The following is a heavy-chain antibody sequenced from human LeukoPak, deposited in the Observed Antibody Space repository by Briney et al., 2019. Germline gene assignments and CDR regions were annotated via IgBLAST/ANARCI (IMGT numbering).Heavy chain of an antibody. CDR1: GGPFSGYY. CDR3: ARGGRIAAAGTGYFDY. J-gene: IGHJ4*02. Sequence: SETLSLTCAVYGGPFSGYYWSWIRQPPGKGLEWFGEINHSGSTNYNPSLKSRVTISVDTSKNQFSLKLSSVTAADTAVYYCARGGRIAAAGTGYFDYWGQGTLVTVSS. CDR2: INHSGST. D-gene: IGHD6-13*01. V-gene: IGHV4-34*01.